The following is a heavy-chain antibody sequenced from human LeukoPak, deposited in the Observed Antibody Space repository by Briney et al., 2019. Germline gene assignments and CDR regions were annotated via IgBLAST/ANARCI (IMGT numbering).Heavy chain of an antibody. CDR1: GGSFSGYY. CDR3: ARGRWKMDIVVVPAARFDY. Sequence: SETLSLTCAVYGGSFSGYYWSWIRQPPGKGLEWIGEINHSGSTNYNPSLKSRVTISVDTSKNQFSLKLSSVTAADTAVYYCARGRWKMDIVVVPAARFDYRGQGTLVTVSS. V-gene: IGHV4-34*01. D-gene: IGHD2-2*03. J-gene: IGHJ4*02. CDR2: INHSGST.